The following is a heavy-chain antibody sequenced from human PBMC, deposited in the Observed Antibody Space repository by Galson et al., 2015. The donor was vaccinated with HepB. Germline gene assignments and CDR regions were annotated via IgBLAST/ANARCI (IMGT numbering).Heavy chain of an antibody. D-gene: IGHD3-22*01. CDR2: INSDGSST. CDR1: GFTFSSYW. J-gene: IGHJ4*02. CDR3: ARDYYNSSGWGY. V-gene: IGHV3-74*01. Sequence: SLRLSCAASGFTFSSYWMHWVRQAPGKGLVWVSRINSDGSSTSYADSVKGRFTISRDNAKNTLYQQMNSLRAEDTAVYYCARDYYNSSGWGYWGQRTLVTVSS.